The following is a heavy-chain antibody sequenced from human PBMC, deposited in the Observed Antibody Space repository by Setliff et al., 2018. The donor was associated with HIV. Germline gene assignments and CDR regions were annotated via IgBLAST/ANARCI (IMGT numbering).Heavy chain of an antibody. J-gene: IGHJ4*02. D-gene: IGHD7-27*01. CDR1: GGSFSGYY. CDR2: IDHRGST. CDR3: ARQVGNKVLFDS. V-gene: IGHV4-34*01. Sequence: PSETLSLTCAVYGGSFSGYYWSWIRQPPGKGLEWIGEIDHRGSTNYNPSLKSRVTISVDTSKNQFSLNLNSVTPADTDVYYCARQVGNKVLFDSWGQGTLVTVSS.